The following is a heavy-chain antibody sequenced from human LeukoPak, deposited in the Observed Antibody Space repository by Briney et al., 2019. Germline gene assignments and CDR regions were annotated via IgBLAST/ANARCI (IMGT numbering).Heavy chain of an antibody. CDR3: ARGSAFDI. Sequence: PSETLSHTCAVYGGSFSGYYWSWIRQPPGKGLEWIGEINHSGSTNYNPSLKSRVTISVDTSKNQFSLKLSSVTAADTAVYYCARGSAFDIWGQGTMVTVSS. J-gene: IGHJ3*02. V-gene: IGHV4-34*01. CDR1: GGSFSGYY. CDR2: INHSGST.